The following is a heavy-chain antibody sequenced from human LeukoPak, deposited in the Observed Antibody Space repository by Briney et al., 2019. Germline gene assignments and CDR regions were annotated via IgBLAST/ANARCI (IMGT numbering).Heavy chain of an antibody. J-gene: IGHJ4*02. CDR2: ISCDGSNK. CDR3: ARESAWDYVWGSYRHFDY. CDR1: GFTFSSYA. V-gene: IGHV3-30-3*01. Sequence: GGSLRLSCAASGFTFSSYAMHWVRQAPGKGLEWVAVISCDGSNKYYADSVKGRFTISRDNSKNTLYLQMNSLRAEDTAVYYCARESAWDYVWGSYRHFDYWGRGTLVTVSS. D-gene: IGHD3-16*02.